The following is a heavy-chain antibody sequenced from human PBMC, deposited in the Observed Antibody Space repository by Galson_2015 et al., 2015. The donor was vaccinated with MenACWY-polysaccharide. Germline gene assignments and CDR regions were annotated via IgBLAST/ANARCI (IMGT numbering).Heavy chain of an antibody. J-gene: IGHJ3*02. CDR3: ARWQILVGATESPALHGAFDI. CDR1: GYTFTGYY. V-gene: IGHV1-2*02. CDR2: INPNSGGT. D-gene: IGHD1-26*01. Sequence: SVKVSCKASGYTFTGYYMHWVRQAPGQGLEWMGWINPNSGGTNYAQKFQGRVTMTRDTSISTAYMELSRLRSDDTAVYYCARWQILVGATESPALHGAFDIWGQGTMVTVSS.